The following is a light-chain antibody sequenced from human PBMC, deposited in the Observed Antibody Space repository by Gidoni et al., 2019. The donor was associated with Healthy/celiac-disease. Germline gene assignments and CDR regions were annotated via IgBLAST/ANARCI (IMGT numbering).Light chain of an antibody. J-gene: IGKJ3*01. V-gene: IGKV1-39*01. CDR1: QSISSY. Sequence: IQLTQSPSFLSASVGDRVTITFRASQSISSYLNWYQQKPGKAPKIMIYAASSLQSGVPSRFSGSGSGTDFTLTISSLQDEDFATYYCQKSYSTLVTFGHGTKVDIK. CDR2: AAS. CDR3: QKSYSTLVT.